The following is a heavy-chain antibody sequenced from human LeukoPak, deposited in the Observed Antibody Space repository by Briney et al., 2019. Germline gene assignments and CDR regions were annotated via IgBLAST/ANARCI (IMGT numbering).Heavy chain of an antibody. CDR3: ARRRYYDGSGYLE. J-gene: IGHJ1*01. CDR1: GDSVSRSDSY. CDR2: IYYSGRT. Sequence: PSETLSHTCSVSGDSVSRSDSYWDWIRQPPGKGLEWIGTIYYSGRTYYSPSLKSRVTMSVDPSNNQFSLTLRPVTAADTAVYYCARRRYYDGSGYLEWGQGTLLSVSS. D-gene: IGHD3-22*01. V-gene: IGHV4-39*01.